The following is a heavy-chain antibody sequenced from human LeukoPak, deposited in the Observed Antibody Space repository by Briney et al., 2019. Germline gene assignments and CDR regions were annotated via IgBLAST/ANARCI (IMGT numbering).Heavy chain of an antibody. V-gene: IGHV3-48*03. CDR2: ISSGSDTI. CDR3: ARSDAVAAPGH. D-gene: IGHD6-19*01. Sequence: GGSLRLSCAASGFTFNNYEMNWVRQAPGKGLEWISYISSGSDTIYYVYSVRGRFNTSRDNDKNSLYLQMNSLGAADTAVYYCARSDAVAAPGHWGQGTLVTVSS. CDR1: GFTFNNYE. J-gene: IGHJ4*02.